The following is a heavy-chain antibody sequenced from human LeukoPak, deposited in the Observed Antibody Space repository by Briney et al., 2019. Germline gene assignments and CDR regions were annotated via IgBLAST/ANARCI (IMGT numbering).Heavy chain of an antibody. CDR3: ARESSPRRDFDY. Sequence: GASVKVSCKASGCTFTSYAMHWVRQAPGQRLEWMGWINAGNGNTKYSQKFQGRVTITRDTSASTAYMELSSLRSEDTAVYYCARESSPRRDFDYWGQGTLVTVSS. D-gene: IGHD3-10*01. V-gene: IGHV1-3*01. J-gene: IGHJ4*02. CDR1: GCTFTSYA. CDR2: INAGNGNT.